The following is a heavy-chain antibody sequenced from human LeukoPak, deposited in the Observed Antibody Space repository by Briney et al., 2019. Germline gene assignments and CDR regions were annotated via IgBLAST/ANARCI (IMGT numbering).Heavy chain of an antibody. V-gene: IGHV4-38-2*01. CDR1: GYSISSGYY. Sequence: SETLSLTCAVSGYSISSGYYCGWVRQPPGKGLEWIGSIYHSGTTYYNPSLKSRVTISVDTSKSQFSLKLRSVTAADTAVYYCARRGVIAARLFDYWGQGTLVTVSS. CDR2: IYHSGTT. D-gene: IGHD6-6*01. J-gene: IGHJ4*02. CDR3: ARRGVIAARLFDY.